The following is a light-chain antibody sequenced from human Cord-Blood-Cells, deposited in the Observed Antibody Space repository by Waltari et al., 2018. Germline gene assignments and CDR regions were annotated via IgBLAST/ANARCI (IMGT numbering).Light chain of an antibody. CDR2: QGS. CDR1: KLGDKY. CDR3: QAWDSSTVV. J-gene: IGLJ2*01. Sequence: SYELTQPPSVSVSPGQTASITCSGDKLGDKYACWYQQKPGQSPVLFIYQGSKRPSGIPERFSGSNSGNTATLTISGTQAMDEADYYCQAWDSSTVVFGGGTKLTVL. V-gene: IGLV3-1*01.